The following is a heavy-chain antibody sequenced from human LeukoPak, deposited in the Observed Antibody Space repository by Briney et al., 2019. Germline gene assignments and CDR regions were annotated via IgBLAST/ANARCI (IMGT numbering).Heavy chain of an antibody. CDR3: AKSRSIYGSDSFDL. V-gene: IGHV3-33*06. Sequence: GGSLRLSCAASGFTFNTYGMHWVRQAPGKGLEWVAAVWYDGFNEYYAESVKGRFTISRDNSNYTLYLQLNSLRADDTAVYYCAKSRSIYGSDSFDLWGQGSMVIVSS. CDR2: VWYDGFNE. J-gene: IGHJ3*01. CDR1: GFTFNTYG. D-gene: IGHD3-3*02.